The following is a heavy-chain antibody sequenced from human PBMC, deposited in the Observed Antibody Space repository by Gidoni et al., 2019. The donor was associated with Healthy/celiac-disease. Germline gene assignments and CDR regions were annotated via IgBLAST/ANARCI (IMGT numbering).Heavy chain of an antibody. Sequence: QVQLVESGGGWVKPGGSLRLYCAASGFTFSHSYMSGILQAPGKGLEWVSYISISSSYTNYADSVKVRFTISRDNAKNSLYLQMNSLRAEDTAVYYCARVGGSSWPDYYYYGMDVWGQGTTVTVSS. CDR1: GFTFSHSY. CDR3: ARVGGSSWPDYYYYGMDV. D-gene: IGHD6-13*01. J-gene: IGHJ6*02. V-gene: IGHV3-11*06. CDR2: ISISSSYT.